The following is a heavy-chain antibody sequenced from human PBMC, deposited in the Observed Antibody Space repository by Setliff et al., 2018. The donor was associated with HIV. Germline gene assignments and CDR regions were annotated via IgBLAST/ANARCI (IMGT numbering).Heavy chain of an antibody. CDR3: AREPLLFLEWLSSGYPFDY. D-gene: IGHD3-3*01. V-gene: IGHV3-33*01. J-gene: IGHJ4*02. CDR2: IWFDGSKK. CDR1: GFTFSSYA. Sequence: PGESLRLSCAASGFTFSSYAMHWVRQAPGKGQAWVAVIWFDGSKKYYTDSVKGRFTISRDNSKNTLFLQMNSLRGDDTAVYYCAREPLLFLEWLSSGYPFDYWGQGTLVTVSS.